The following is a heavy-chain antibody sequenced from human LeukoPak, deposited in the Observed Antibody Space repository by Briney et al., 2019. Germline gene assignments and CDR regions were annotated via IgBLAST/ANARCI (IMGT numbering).Heavy chain of an antibody. Sequence: ASVKVSCKASGYTFTSYGISWVRQAPGQGLEWMGWISAYNGNTNYAQKLQGRVTMTTDTSTSTAYMELRSLRSDDTAVYYCARDRWSGYSYGPAAYWGQGTLVTVSS. V-gene: IGHV1-18*01. J-gene: IGHJ4*02. D-gene: IGHD5-18*01. CDR3: ARDRWSGYSYGPAAY. CDR2: ISAYNGNT. CDR1: GYTFTSYG.